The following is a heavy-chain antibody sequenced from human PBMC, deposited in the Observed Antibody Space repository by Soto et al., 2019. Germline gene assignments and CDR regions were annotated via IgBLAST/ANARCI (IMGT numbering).Heavy chain of an antibody. CDR1: GFTVSSNY. J-gene: IGHJ4*02. CDR3: ATSGYSSGFDY. Sequence: GGSLRLSFASSGFTVSSNYMSWVRQAPGKGLEWVSVIYSGGSTYYADSVKGRFTISRHNSKNTLYLQMNSLRAEDTAVYYCATSGYSSGFDYWGQGTLVTVS. V-gene: IGHV3-53*04. D-gene: IGHD6-19*01. CDR2: IYSGGST.